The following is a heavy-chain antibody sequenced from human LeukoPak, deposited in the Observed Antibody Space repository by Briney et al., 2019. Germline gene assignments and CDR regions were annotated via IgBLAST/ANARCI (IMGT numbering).Heavy chain of an antibody. Sequence: SETLSLTCAVYGGSFSGYYWSWIRQPPGKGLEWIGEINHSGSTNYNPSLKSRVTISVDTSKNQFSLKLSSVTAADSAVYYCSRDGGRDSASYYEDYWGQGTLLTVSS. D-gene: IGHD1-26*01. V-gene: IGHV4-34*01. CDR3: SRDGGRDSASYYEDY. CDR2: INHSGST. J-gene: IGHJ4*02. CDR1: GGSFSGYY.